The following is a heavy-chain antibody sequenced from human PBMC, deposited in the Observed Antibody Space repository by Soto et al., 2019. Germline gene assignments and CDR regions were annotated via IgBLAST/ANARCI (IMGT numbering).Heavy chain of an antibody. CDR3: ARGGGGVVVPASIQIEDYYYYYGMDV. CDR2: INPNSGGT. V-gene: IGHV1-2*04. Sequence: ASVKVSCKASGYTFTGYYMHRVRQAPGQGLERMGWINPNSGGTNYAQKFQGWVTMTRDTSISTAYMELSRLRSDDTAVYYCARGGGGVVVPASIQIEDYYYYYGMDVWGQGTTVTVSS. D-gene: IGHD2-2*02. CDR1: GYTFTGYY. J-gene: IGHJ6*02.